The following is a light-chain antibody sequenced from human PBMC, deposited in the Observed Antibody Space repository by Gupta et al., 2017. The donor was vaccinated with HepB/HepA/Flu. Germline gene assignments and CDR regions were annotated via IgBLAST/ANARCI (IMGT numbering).Light chain of an antibody. CDR1: TGTVTSTHY. CDR2: DTN. CDR3: LLSYDGVRV. Sequence: QAVVTQEPSLTVSPGGTVTLTCGSSTGTVTSTHYPYWFQLKPGQAPTTLIYDTNNNQSWAFAPFSGALLGGKAALTLSGAQPEEEADYYCLLSYDGVRVFGGGTKLTVL. V-gene: IGLV7-46*01. J-gene: IGLJ2*01.